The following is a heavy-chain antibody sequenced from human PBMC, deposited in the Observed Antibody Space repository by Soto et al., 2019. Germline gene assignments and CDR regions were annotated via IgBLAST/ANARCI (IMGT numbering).Heavy chain of an antibody. CDR2: IIPIFGTA. CDR3: ARGERGDHYSYGLEV. J-gene: IGHJ6*02. Sequence: QVQLVQSGAEVKKPGSSVKVSCKASGGTLNSYAISWVRQAPGQGLEWMGGIIPIFGTANYAQKFLGRVTITADESASTTYMQLGSLTSEDTAIYYCARGERGDHYSYGLEVWGQGTTVTVSS. CDR1: GGTLNSYA. V-gene: IGHV1-69*01.